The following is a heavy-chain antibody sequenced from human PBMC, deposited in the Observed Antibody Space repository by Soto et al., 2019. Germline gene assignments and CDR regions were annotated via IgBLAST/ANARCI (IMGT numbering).Heavy chain of an antibody. V-gene: IGHV4-39*01. CDR2: IYYSGST. D-gene: IGHD1-26*01. CDR3: ARHSRSGSYSTFDY. Sequence: QLQLQESGPGLVKPSETLSLTCTVSGGSISSSSYYWGWIRQPPGKGLEWIGSIYYSGSTYYNPSLKSRVTISVDTSKNQFSLKLSSVTAADTAVYYCARHSRSGSYSTFDYWGQGTLVTVSS. CDR1: GGSISSSSYY. J-gene: IGHJ4*02.